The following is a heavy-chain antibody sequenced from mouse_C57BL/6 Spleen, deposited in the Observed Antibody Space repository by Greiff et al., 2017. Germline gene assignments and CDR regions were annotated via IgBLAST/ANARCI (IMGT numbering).Heavy chain of an antibody. CDR1: GFTFSSYG. CDR2: ISSGGSYT. Sequence: EVKLVESGGDLVKPGGSLKLSCAASGFTFSSYGMSWVRQTPDKRLEWVATISSGGSYTYYPDSVKGRFTISRDNAKNTQYLQMSSLKSEDTAMYYCARQGDYDGSWFAYWGQGTLVTVSA. CDR3: ARQGDYDGSWFAY. J-gene: IGHJ3*01. D-gene: IGHD2-4*01. V-gene: IGHV5-6*01.